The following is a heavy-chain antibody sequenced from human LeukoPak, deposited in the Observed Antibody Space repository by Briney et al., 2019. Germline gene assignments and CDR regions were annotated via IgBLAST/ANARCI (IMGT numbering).Heavy chain of an antibody. CDR1: GFTFNNFW. J-gene: IGHJ6*02. V-gene: IGHV3-7*01. Sequence: GGSLRLSCVASGFTFNNFWMNWVRQAPGKGLEWVASIRHDGSDRYYVDSVKGRFTISRDNAKNSLYLQMNSLRAEDTAVYYCARKRGYNYGFGPYGMDVWGQGTSVTVSS. CDR2: IRHDGSDR. D-gene: IGHD5-18*01. CDR3: ARKRGYNYGFGPYGMDV.